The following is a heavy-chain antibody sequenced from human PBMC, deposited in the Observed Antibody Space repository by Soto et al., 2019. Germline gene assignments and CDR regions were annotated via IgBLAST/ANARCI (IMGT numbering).Heavy chain of an antibody. CDR2: IYHSGST. D-gene: IGHD7-27*01. CDR3: ARDITGDFNWFDP. V-gene: IGHV4-31*03. J-gene: IGHJ5*02. Sequence: PSETLSLTCTVSGGSISSGGYYWSWIRRHPGKGLEWIGYIYHSGSTYYNPSLKSRVTISVDTSKNQFSLKLSSVTAADTAVYYCARDITGDFNWFDPWGQGTLVTVSS. CDR1: GGSISSGGYY.